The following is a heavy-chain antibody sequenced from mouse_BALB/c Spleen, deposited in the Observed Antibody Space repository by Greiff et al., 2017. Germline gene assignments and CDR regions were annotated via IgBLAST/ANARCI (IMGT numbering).Heavy chain of an antibody. CDR3: ARVRVGRGDAMDY. D-gene: IGHD1-1*01. CDR1: GFSLTSYG. CDR2: IWAGGST. V-gene: IGHV2-9*02. Sequence: QVQLKESGPGLVAPSQSLSITCTVSGFSLTSYGVHWVRQPPGKGLEWLGVIWAGGSTNYNSALMSRLSISKDNSKSQVFLKMNSLQTDDTAMYYCARVRVGRGDAMDYWGQGTSVTVSS. J-gene: IGHJ4*01.